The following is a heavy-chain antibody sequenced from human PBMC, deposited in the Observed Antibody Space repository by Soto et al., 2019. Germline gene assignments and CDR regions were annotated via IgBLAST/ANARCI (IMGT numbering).Heavy chain of an antibody. Sequence: PGGSLRLSCAASGFTFSSYGMHWVRQAPGKGLEWVAVIWYDGSNKYYADSVKGRFTISRDNSKNTLYLQMNSLRAEDTAVYYCAREGDGSGFFSDFWGQGALATVSS. D-gene: IGHD3-22*01. CDR2: IWYDGSNK. CDR1: GFTFSSYG. CDR3: AREGDGSGFFSDF. V-gene: IGHV3-33*01. J-gene: IGHJ4*02.